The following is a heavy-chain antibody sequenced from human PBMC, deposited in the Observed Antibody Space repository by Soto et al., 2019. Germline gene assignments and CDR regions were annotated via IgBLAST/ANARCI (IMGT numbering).Heavy chain of an antibody. CDR2: IDNNGST. V-gene: IGHV4-61*01. D-gene: IGHD3-3*01. CDR3: EGDKRFYGLDV. Sequence: SETLSLTCTVSGGSVNSGSYFWRWIRQPPGKGLEWIGYIDNNGSTNYNPSLKSRVTISLDTSKNQFSLKLSSVTAADTAVYCCEGDKRFYGLDVWGQGTTVT. CDR1: GGSVNSGSYF. J-gene: IGHJ6*02.